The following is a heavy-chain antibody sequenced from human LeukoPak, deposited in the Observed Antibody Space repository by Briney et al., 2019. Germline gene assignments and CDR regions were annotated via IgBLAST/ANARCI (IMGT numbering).Heavy chain of an antibody. V-gene: IGHV1-8*01. D-gene: IGHD2-2*02. J-gene: IGHJ6*02. Sequence: ASVKVSCKASGYNFRNYDINWVRQATGQGLEWMRWMNPNSGNTGYAEKFQGRVTLTMYTSISTAYMEIGSLRAEDTAVYYCARGSPVPAAIRHTFTSHGVYYYGMDVWGQGTTVTVSS. CDR2: MNPNSGNT. CDR1: GYNFRNYD. CDR3: ARGSPVPAAIRHTFTSHGVYYYGMDV.